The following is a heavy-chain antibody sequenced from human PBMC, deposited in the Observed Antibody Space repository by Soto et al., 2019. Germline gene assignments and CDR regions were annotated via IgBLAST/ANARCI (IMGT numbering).Heavy chain of an antibody. CDR3: AKGKISTTTYTSFDS. Sequence: EMQLLESGGGLVQPGGSLRLSCAASGFTFSSFAMSWVRQAPGKGLDWVSAISGSGGSTYSADSVKGRFTISRDNSKSAVHIQMNSLRAEDTAIYYCAKGKISTTTYTSFDSWGRGTLVSVSS. D-gene: IGHD1-26*01. CDR2: ISGSGGST. J-gene: IGHJ5*01. V-gene: IGHV3-23*01. CDR1: GFTFSSFA.